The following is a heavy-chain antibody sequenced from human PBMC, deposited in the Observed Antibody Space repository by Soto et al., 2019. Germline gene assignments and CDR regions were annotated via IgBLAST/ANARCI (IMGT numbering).Heavy chain of an antibody. J-gene: IGHJ6*02. Sequence: ETLSLTCAVSGGSISSSNWWSWVRQPPGKGLEWIGEIYHSGSTNYNPSLKSRVTITVDKSKNQFSLNLSSVTAADTAVYYCARSPDSSGYYPRWYYYGMDVWGQGTTV. CDR3: ARSPDSSGYYPRWYYYGMDV. CDR2: IYHSGST. D-gene: IGHD3-22*01. V-gene: IGHV4-4*02. CDR1: GGSISSSNW.